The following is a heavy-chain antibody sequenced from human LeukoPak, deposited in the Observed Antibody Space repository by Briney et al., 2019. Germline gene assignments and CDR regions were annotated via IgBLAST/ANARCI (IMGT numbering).Heavy chain of an antibody. CDR1: GFTFSNHW. V-gene: IGHV3-74*01. CDR3: ARGRSDTANAKDY. CDR2: INRGGSRT. J-gene: IGHJ4*01. Sequence: GGSLRLSCAASGFTFSNHWMHWVRQAPGKGLMWVSRINRGGSRTDYADSVKGRFTISRDDAKNTLYLQLNSLRAEDTAVYFCARGRSDTANAKDYWGQGTLVTVSS. D-gene: IGHD5-18*01.